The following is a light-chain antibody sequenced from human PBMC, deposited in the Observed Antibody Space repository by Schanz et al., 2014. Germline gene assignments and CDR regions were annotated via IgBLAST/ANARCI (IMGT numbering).Light chain of an antibody. Sequence: EIVLTQSPATLSLSPGERATLSCRASQSVRSFLAWYQQKPGQAPRLLIYDASNRATGIPARFSGSGSGTDFTLTIRSLEPEDFAVYYCQQHANWLTFGGGTKVEI. CDR3: QQHANWLT. CDR1: QSVRSF. J-gene: IGKJ4*01. V-gene: IGKV3-11*01. CDR2: DAS.